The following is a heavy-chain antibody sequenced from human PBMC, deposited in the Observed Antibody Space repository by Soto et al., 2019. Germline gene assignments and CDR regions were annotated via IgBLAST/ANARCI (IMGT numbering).Heavy chain of an antibody. CDR1: GGSISSYY. D-gene: IGHD6-13*01. Sequence: SETLSLTCTVSGGSISSYYWSWIRQPPGKGLEWIGYIYYSGSTNYNPSLKSRVTISVDTSKNQFSLKLGSVTAADTAVYYCATIAAAGSSDYWGQGTLVTVSS. V-gene: IGHV4-59*01. CDR3: ATIAAAGSSDY. CDR2: IYYSGST. J-gene: IGHJ4*02.